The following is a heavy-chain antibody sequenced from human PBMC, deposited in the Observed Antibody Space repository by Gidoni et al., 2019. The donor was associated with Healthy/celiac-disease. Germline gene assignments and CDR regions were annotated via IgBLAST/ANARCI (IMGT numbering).Heavy chain of an antibody. CDR3: AREGPDSSPSPVDY. CDR1: GFTFSSYA. Sequence: QVQLVESGGGVVQPGRSLRRSCAASGFTFSSYAMHWVRQAPGKGLEWVAVISYDGSNKYYADSVKGRFTISRDNSKNTLYLQMNSLRAEDTAVYYCAREGPDSSPSPVDYWGQGTLVTVSS. J-gene: IGHJ4*02. V-gene: IGHV3-30*04. D-gene: IGHD3-22*01. CDR2: ISYDGSNK.